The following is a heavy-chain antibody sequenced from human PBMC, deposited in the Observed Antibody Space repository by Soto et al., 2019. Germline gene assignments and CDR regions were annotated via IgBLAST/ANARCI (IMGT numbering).Heavy chain of an antibody. CDR2: ISSSGSTI. V-gene: IGHV3-48*03. CDR3: ARKVLSGFDP. Sequence: GGSLRLSCAASGFTFSSYEINWVRQAPWKGLEWVSYISSSGSTIYYADSVKGRFTISRDNAKNSLYLEMNSLRAEDTAVYYCARKVLSGFDPFGQRNLVTFCS. CDR1: GFTFSSYE. J-gene: IGHJ5*02.